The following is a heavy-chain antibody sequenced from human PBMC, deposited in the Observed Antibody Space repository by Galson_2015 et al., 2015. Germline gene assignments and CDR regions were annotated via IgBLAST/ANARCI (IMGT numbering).Heavy chain of an antibody. V-gene: IGHV1-46*01. CDR3: ATRRPCSGGTCYGLDV. J-gene: IGHJ6*02. D-gene: IGHD2-15*01. CDR2: INPSGGNT. CDR1: GNTFPNYY. Sequence: SVKVSCKASGNTFPNYYIHWLRQAPGQGLEWMGAINPSGGNTIYAQKFQGRVTMTRDTSTSVVYMELSSQTSEDAAVYYCATRRPCSGGTCYGLDVWGQGTTVNVSS.